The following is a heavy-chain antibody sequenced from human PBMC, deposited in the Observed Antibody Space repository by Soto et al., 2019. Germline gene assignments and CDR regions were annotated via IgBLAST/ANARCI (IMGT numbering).Heavy chain of an antibody. V-gene: IGHV3-30*18. CDR2: MSSDGSKI. D-gene: IGHD1-26*01. J-gene: IGHJ4*02. CDR1: GFDFTYYA. CDR3: AKDEGVGGTLGLFDY. Sequence: QVQLVESGGGAGQPGKSLRLSCVASGFDFTYYAMHWVRQAPGKGLESVAVMSSDGSKIHHTDSVKGRFTISRDNSKNTLYLQMNSLRKEDTAVYFCAKDEGVGGTLGLFDYWGQGTMVSVSS.